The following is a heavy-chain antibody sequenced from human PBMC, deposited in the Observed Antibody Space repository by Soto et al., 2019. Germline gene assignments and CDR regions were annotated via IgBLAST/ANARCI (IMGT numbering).Heavy chain of an antibody. V-gene: IGHV4-4*07. CDR2: IYTSGST. CDR1: GGSISSYY. D-gene: IGHD3-22*01. Sequence: LSLTCTVSGGSISSYYRSWIRQPAGKGLEWIGRIYTSGSTNYNPSLKSRVTMSVDTSKNQFSLKLSSVTAADTAVYYCARDRYYDSSGYPLFHYWGQGTLVTVSS. CDR3: ARDRYYDSSGYPLFHY. J-gene: IGHJ4*02.